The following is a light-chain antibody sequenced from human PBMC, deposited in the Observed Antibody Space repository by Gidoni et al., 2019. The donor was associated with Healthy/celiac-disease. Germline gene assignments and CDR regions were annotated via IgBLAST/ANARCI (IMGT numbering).Light chain of an antibody. CDR3: QQYNNWPPWT. V-gene: IGKV3-15*01. CDR1: QSVSSN. Sequence: EIVLTQSPATLSVSPGARATRSCRASQSVSSNLAWYQQKPGQAPRLLIYGASTRATGIPARFSGSGSGTEFTLTISSLQSEDFAVYYCQQYNNWPPWTFXXXTKVEIK. J-gene: IGKJ1*01. CDR2: GAS.